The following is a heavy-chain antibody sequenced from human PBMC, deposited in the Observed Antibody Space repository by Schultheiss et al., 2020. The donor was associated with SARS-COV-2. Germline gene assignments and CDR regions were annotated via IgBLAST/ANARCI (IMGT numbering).Heavy chain of an antibody. J-gene: IGHJ4*02. CDR1: GFTFDDYA. V-gene: IGHV3-9*01. D-gene: IGHD4-23*01. CDR3: ARDLGGNRDY. CDR2: ISWNSGSI. Sequence: GGSLRLSCAASGFTFDDYAMHWVRQAPGKGLEWVSGISWNSGSIGYADSVKGRFTISRDNAKNSLYLQMNSLRADDTAVYYCARDLGGNRDYWGQGTLVTVSS.